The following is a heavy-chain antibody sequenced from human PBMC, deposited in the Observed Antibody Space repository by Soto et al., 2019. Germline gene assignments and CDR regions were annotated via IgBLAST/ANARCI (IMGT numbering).Heavy chain of an antibody. CDR3: AKCLGQWLVPHLDL. CDR2: ISGSGGST. D-gene: IGHD6-19*01. V-gene: IGHV3-23*01. CDR1: GFTFSSYA. J-gene: IGHJ2*01. Sequence: EVPLLESGGGLVQPGGSLRLSCAASGFTFSSYAMSWVRQAPGKGLEWVSAISGSGGSTYYADSVKGRFTISRDNSKNTLYLQMNSLRAEDTAVYYCAKCLGQWLVPHLDLWGRGTLVTVSS.